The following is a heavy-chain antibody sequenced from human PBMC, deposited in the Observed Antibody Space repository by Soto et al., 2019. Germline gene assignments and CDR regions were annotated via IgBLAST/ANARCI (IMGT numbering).Heavy chain of an antibody. J-gene: IGHJ4*02. CDR2: IIPIFGTA. D-gene: IGHD5-18*01. V-gene: IGHV1-69*12. CDR3: ATGGRGYRSAPQFYFEF. Sequence: QVKLVQSGAEVKKPGSSVKVTCKASGGTFSSNAISWVRQAPGQGLEWMGGIIPIFGTAHYAQKFQGRVTIPADESTSTGSMERSSLKSDDTAVYYCATGGRGYRSAPQFYFEFWGQGTLVTVSS. CDR1: GGTFSSNA.